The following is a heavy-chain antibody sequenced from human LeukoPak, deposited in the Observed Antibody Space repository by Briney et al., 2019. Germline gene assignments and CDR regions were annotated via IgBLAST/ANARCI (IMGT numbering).Heavy chain of an antibody. D-gene: IGHD3-22*01. CDR2: ISGSGGST. CDR3: AKDLHSSGLFGY. J-gene: IGHJ4*02. CDR1: GFTFSSYA. Sequence: GGSLRLSCAASGFTFSSYAMSWVRQAPGKGLEWVSAISGSGGSTYYADSVKGRFTISSDNSKNTLYLQMNSLRAEDTAVYYCAKDLHSSGLFGYWGQGTLVTVSS. V-gene: IGHV3-23*01.